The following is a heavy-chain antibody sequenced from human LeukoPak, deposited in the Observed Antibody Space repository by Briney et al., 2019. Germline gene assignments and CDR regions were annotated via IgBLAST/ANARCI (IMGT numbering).Heavy chain of an antibody. CDR2: INHSGST. Sequence: SGTLSLTCAVYGGSFSGYYWSWIRQPPGKGLEWIGEINHSGSTNYNPSLKSRVTISVDTSKNQFSLKLSSVTAADTAVYYCARGVGGRRFDYWGQGTLVTVSS. V-gene: IGHV4-34*01. CDR3: ARGVGGRRFDY. J-gene: IGHJ4*02. CDR1: GGSFSGYY.